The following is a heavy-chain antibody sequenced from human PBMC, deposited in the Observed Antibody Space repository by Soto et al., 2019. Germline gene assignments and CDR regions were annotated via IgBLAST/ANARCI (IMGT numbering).Heavy chain of an antibody. D-gene: IGHD5-18*01. V-gene: IGHV1-69*13. CDR3: AAMNRGYSYGEVYY. CDR2: IIPIFGTA. CDR1: GGTFSSYA. Sequence: GASVKVSCKASGGTFSSYAISWVRQAPGQGLEWMGGIIPIFGTANYAQKFQGRATITADESTSTAYMELSSLRSEDTAVYYCAAMNRGYSYGEVYYWGQGTRVNVSS. J-gene: IGHJ4*02.